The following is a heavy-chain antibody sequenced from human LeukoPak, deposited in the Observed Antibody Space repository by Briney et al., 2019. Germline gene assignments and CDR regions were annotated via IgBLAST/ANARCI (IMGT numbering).Heavy chain of an antibody. D-gene: IGHD3-22*01. CDR1: GGTFSSYA. V-gene: IGHV1-69*05. J-gene: IGHJ3*02. Sequence: GASVKVSCKASGGTFSSYAISWVRQAPGQGLEWMGGIIPIFGTANYAQKFQGRVTMTRNTSISTAYMELSSLTSEDAAVYYCARVSGDNSGYRAFDIWGQGTIITVSS. CDR2: IIPIFGTA. CDR3: ARVSGDNSGYRAFDI.